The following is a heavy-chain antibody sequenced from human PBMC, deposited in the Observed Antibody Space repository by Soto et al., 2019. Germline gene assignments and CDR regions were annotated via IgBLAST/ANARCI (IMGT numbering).Heavy chain of an antibody. Sequence: TLSLTCTVSGGSISSGGYYWSWIRQHPGKGLEWIGYIYYSGSTYYNPSLKSRVTISVDTSKNQFSLKLSSVTAADTAVYYCARGITSQSSWFDPWGQGTLVTVS. CDR3: ARGITSQSSWFDP. J-gene: IGHJ5*02. D-gene: IGHD3-10*01. CDR2: IYYSGST. V-gene: IGHV4-31*03. CDR1: GGSISSGGYY.